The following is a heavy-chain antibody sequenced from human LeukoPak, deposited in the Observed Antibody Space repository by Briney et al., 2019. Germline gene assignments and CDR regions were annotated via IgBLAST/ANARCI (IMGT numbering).Heavy chain of an antibody. Sequence: PGGSLRLSCAASGFSVSTNYMSWVRQAPGKGLVWVSRINSGGSSTSYADSVKGRFTVSRDNAKNTVYLQMNSLRAEDTAVYYCALPLRDGDFYFDYWGQGTLVTVSS. V-gene: IGHV3-74*01. CDR2: INSGGSST. CDR1: GFSVSTNY. CDR3: ALPLRDGDFYFDY. D-gene: IGHD4-17*01. J-gene: IGHJ4*02.